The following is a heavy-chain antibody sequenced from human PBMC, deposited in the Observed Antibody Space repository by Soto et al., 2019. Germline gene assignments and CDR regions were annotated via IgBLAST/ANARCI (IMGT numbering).Heavy chain of an antibody. CDR3: AKEGNTWLRSPDFDY. V-gene: IGHV3-30*18. J-gene: IGHJ4*02. D-gene: IGHD5-12*01. CDR2: ISYDGSNK. CDR1: GFTFSSYG. Sequence: QVQLVESGGGVVQPGRSLRLSCAASGFTFSSYGMHWVRQAPGKGLEWVAVISYDGSNKYYADSVKGRFTISRDNSKNTLYLQMNSLRAEDTAVYYCAKEGNTWLRSPDFDYWGQGTLVTVSS.